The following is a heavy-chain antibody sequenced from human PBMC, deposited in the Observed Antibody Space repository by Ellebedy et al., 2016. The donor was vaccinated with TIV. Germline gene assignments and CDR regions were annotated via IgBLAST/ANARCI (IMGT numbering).Heavy chain of an antibody. D-gene: IGHD6-25*01. V-gene: IGHV3-7*01. Sequence: GGSLRLXXTASGLTFDIYRMSWVRQAPGKGLEWAANIEPDGSEKSYAKFVEGRFAISRDNAKSSVFLQMRSLRLEYTAVYYCAVLAAAVRFDFWGQGSPVTVSS. CDR3: AVLAAAVRFDF. CDR1: GLTFDIYR. J-gene: IGHJ4*02. CDR2: IEPDGSEK.